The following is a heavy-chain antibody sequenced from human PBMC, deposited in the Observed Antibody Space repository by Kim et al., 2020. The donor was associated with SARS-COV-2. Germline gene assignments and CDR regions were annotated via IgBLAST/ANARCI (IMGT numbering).Heavy chain of an antibody. CDR2: VRTSGNT. Sequence: GGSLRLSCAASGFTFSTYSMSWVRQAPGKGLQWVSTVRTSGNTYYTDSVKGRFTISRDTSKNTLSLQMNSLRAEDTAVYYCVKETGRGYTNYFDYWGQG. CDR3: VKETGRGYTNYFDY. J-gene: IGHJ4*02. V-gene: IGHV3-23*01. D-gene: IGHD5-12*01. CDR1: GFTFSTYS.